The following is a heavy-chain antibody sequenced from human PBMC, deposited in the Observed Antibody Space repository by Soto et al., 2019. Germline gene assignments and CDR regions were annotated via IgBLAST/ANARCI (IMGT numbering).Heavy chain of an antibody. Sequence: SETLSLTCAVSGGSISSSNWWHWVRQPPGKGLEWIGEIHHSGTTNYNPSLKRRVAISVDKSKNQFSLKLNSVTAADTAVYYCARVRQYCSGTSCYLDPWGQGTLVTVSS. CDR1: GGSISSSNW. J-gene: IGHJ5*02. CDR3: ARVRQYCSGTSCYLDP. D-gene: IGHD2-2*01. V-gene: IGHV4-4*02. CDR2: IHHSGTT.